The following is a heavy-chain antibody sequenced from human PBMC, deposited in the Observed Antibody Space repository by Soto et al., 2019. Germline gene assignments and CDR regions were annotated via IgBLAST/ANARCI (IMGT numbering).Heavy chain of an antibody. CDR3: ARDRGADAPMGV. J-gene: IGHJ6*02. V-gene: IGHV3-33*01. CDR2: IWHDGTEK. CDR1: GFDFGIYG. D-gene: IGHD3-10*01. Sequence: QVQLVESGGGVVQSGRSLRLSCAASGFDFGIYGMHWVRQAPGKGLEWVAVIWHDGTEKHYVDSVKGRFTISRDNSKKTLDVQMNSLRAEDTAVYYCARDRGADAPMGVWGQGTTVTVSS.